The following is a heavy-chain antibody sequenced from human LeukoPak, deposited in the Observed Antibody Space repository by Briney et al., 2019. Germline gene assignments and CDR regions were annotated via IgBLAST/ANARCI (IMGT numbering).Heavy chain of an antibody. J-gene: IGHJ4*02. V-gene: IGHV4-30-2*01. CDR1: GGSISSGGYS. D-gene: IGHD6-13*01. Sequence: SETLSLTCAVSGGSISSGGYSWSWIRQPPGKGLGWIGYIYHSGNTYYNPSLKSRVTISVDRSKNQFSLKLSSVTAADTAVYYCARRIAAAGLYYFDYWGQGTLVTVSS. CDR3: ARRIAAAGLYYFDY. CDR2: IYHSGNT.